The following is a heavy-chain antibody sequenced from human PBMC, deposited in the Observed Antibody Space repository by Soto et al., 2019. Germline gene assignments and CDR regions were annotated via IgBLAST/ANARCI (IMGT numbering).Heavy chain of an antibody. D-gene: IGHD2-21*02. CDR1: GYVFTGFY. CDR3: ARDFGSDLSAPGAVSDY. J-gene: IGHJ4*02. Sequence: ASVKVSCKASGYVFTGFYLHWVRQAPGQGLEWMGWISAYNGNTKYAHKLQGRVTMTTDTSTSTAYMELWSLRSDDTAFYYCARDFGSDLSAPGAVSDYWGQGTQVTVSS. V-gene: IGHV1-18*04. CDR2: ISAYNGNT.